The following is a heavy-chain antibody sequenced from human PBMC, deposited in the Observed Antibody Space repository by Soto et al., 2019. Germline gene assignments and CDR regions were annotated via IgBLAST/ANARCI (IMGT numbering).Heavy chain of an antibody. CDR3: ASMIGDPVLTFDY. CDR2: IYYSGST. J-gene: IGHJ4*02. D-gene: IGHD3-10*02. V-gene: IGHV4-39*07. Sequence: SETLSLTCTVSGGSISSSGYYWGWIRQPPGKGLEWIGSIYYSGSTIYNPSLESRVTISVDTSKNQFSLKLTSVTAADTAVYYCASMIGDPVLTFDYWGQGTLVTVSS. CDR1: GGSISSSGYY.